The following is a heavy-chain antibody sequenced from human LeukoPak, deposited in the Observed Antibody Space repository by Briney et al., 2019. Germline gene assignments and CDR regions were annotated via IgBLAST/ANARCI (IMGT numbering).Heavy chain of an antibody. CDR3: ARAYYDFWSGYYRNYFDY. V-gene: IGHV3-7*01. D-gene: IGHD3-3*01. CDR2: IKQDGSEK. CDR1: GFTFSSYW. Sequence: GGSLRLSCAASGFTFSSYWMSWVRQAPGKGLEWVANIKQDGSEKYYVDSVKGRFTISRDNAKNSLYLQMNSLRAGDTAVYYCARAYYDFWSGYYRNYFDYWGQGTLVTVSS. J-gene: IGHJ4*02.